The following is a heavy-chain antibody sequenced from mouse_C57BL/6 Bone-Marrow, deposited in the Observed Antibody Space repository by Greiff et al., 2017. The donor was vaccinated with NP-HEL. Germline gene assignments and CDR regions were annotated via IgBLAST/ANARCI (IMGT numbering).Heavy chain of an antibody. V-gene: IGHV3-1*01. D-gene: IGHD2-14*01. J-gene: IGHJ4*01. CDR2: ISYSGST. Sequence: VQLKESGPGMVKPSQSLSLTCTVTGYSITSGYDWHWIRHFPGNKLEWMGYISYSGSTNYNPSLKSRISITHDTSKNHFFLKLNSVTTEDTATYYCARGGTCFYAMDYWGQGTSVTVSS. CDR1: GYSITSGYD. CDR3: ARGGTCFYAMDY.